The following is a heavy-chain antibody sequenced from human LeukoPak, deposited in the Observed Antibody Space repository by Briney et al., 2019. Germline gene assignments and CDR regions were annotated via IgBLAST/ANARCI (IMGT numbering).Heavy chain of an antibody. V-gene: IGHV3-23*01. CDR1: GFTFSSYA. CDR3: ARENYYGSGSYYVDY. D-gene: IGHD3-10*01. CDR2: ISGSGGST. Sequence: GGSLRLSCAASGFTFSSYAMHWVRQAPGKGLEWVSAISGSGGSTYYADSVKGRFTISRDNSKNTLYLQMNSLRAEDTAVYYCARENYYGSGSYYVDYWGQGTLVTVSS. J-gene: IGHJ4*02.